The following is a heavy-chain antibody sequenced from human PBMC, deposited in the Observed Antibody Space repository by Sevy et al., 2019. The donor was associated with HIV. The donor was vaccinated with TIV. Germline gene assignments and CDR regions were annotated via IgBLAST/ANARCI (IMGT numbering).Heavy chain of an antibody. J-gene: IGHJ3*02. CDR3: WGGTGARHDAFDI. CDR2: ISSSGSTI. CDR1: GFTFSDYY. D-gene: IGHD3-16*01. Sequence: GGSLRLSCAASGFTFSDYYMSWIRQAPGKGLEWVSYISSSGSTIYYADSVKGRFTISRDNARNSLYLQMNSLRAEDTAVYYCWGGTGARHDAFDIWGQGTMVTVSS. V-gene: IGHV3-11*01.